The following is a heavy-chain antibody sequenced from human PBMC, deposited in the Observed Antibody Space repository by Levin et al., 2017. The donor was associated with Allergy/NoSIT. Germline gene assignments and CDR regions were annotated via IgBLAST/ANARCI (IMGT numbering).Heavy chain of an antibody. J-gene: IGHJ4*02. CDR1: GYTFTGYY. CDR2: INPNSGGT. V-gene: IGHV1-2*02. CDR3: ARSPIRRGYSYGYGAPDY. Sequence: ASVKVSCKASGYTFTGYYMHWVRQAPGQGLEWMGWINPNSGGTNYAQKFQGRVTMTRDTSISTAYMELSRLRSDDTAVYYCARSPIRRGYSYGYGAPDYWGQGTLVTVAS. D-gene: IGHD5-18*01.